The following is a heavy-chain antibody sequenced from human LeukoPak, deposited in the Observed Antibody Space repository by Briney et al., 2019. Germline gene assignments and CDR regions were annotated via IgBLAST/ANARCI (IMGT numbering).Heavy chain of an antibody. Sequence: SETLSLTCAVYGGSFSGYYWSWIRQPPGKGLEWIGEINHSGSTNYNPSLKSRVTIPVDTSKNQFSLKLSSVTAADTAVYYCARGRCSSTSCYRSRTYYYYYGMDVWGQGTTVTVSS. CDR2: INHSGST. CDR3: ARGRCSSTSCYRSRTYYYYYGMDV. D-gene: IGHD2-2*01. J-gene: IGHJ6*02. V-gene: IGHV4-34*01. CDR1: GGSFSGYY.